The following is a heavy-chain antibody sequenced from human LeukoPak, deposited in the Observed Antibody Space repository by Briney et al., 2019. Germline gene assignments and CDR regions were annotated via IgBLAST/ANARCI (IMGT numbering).Heavy chain of an antibody. J-gene: IGHJ4*02. CDR3: ARHRKPFYCSSTSCYFPGPFDY. Sequence: SETLSLTCTVSGGSISSYYWSWIRQPAGQGLEWIGRIYTSGSTNYNPSLKSRVTMSVDTSKNQFSLKLSSVTAADTAVYYCARHRKPFYCSSTSCYFPGPFDYWGQGTLVTVSS. D-gene: IGHD2-2*01. V-gene: IGHV4-4*07. CDR2: IYTSGST. CDR1: GGSISSYY.